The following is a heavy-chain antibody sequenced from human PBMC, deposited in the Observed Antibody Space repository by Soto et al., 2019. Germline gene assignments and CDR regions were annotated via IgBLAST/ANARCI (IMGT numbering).Heavy chain of an antibody. CDR1: GGSISTNTYS. Sequence: QLQLRESGPGLVKPSETLSLTCTVSGGSISTNTYSWGWIRQPPGKGLEWIGSISYSGSTYYNPSLKSRVTMSVDKSKNQFSLKLNSVTAADTVMYFCAGIVATVLNCFDPWGQGTLITVSS. V-gene: IGHV4-39*01. D-gene: IGHD2-15*01. CDR3: AGIVATVLNCFDP. J-gene: IGHJ5*02. CDR2: ISYSGST.